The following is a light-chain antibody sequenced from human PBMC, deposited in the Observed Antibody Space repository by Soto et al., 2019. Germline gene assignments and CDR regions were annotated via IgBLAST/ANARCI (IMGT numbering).Light chain of an antibody. V-gene: IGKV4-1*01. Sequence: DIVVTQSPESLAVSLGEGATINCKSSQSVLYSSNNKNYLAWYQQKPGQPPKLLIYWASTRESGVPDRFSGSGSGTDFTLTISSLQAEDVAVYYCQPYYSTPWTFGQGTKVEIK. CDR3: QPYYSTPWT. CDR1: QSVLYSSNNKNY. J-gene: IGKJ1*01. CDR2: WAS.